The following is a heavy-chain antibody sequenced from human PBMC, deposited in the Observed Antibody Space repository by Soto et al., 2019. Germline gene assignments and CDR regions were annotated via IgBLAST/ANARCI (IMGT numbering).Heavy chain of an antibody. CDR1: GFSLSTSGVG. CDR3: AREDYYDSSGPVGY. Sequence: QITLKESGPTLVKPTQTLTLTCTFSGFSLSTSGVGVGWIRQPPGKALEWLALIYWDDDKRYSPSLKSRLTITKDTSKNQVVLTMTNMDPVDTATYYCAREDYYDSSGPVGYWGQGTLVTVS. V-gene: IGHV2-5*02. D-gene: IGHD3-22*01. CDR2: IYWDDDK. J-gene: IGHJ4*02.